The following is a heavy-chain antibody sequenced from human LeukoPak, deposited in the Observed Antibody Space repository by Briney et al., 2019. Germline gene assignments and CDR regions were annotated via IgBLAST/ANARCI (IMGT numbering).Heavy chain of an antibody. D-gene: IGHD4-11*01. CDR2: INANSGGT. CDR3: ARDSSTVTTPYFDF. V-gene: IGHV1-2*04. J-gene: IGHJ4*02. CDR1: GFTFTGYY. Sequence: ASVKVSCKTSGFTFTGYYMHWVRQAPGQGLEWMGWINANSGGTNYAQQFQGWVTMTRDTSISTAYMELSRLRSDDTAMYYCARDSSTVTTPYFDFWGQGTLVTVSS.